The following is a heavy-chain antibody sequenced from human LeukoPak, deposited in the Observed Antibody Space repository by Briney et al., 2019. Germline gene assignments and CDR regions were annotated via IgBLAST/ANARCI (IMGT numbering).Heavy chain of an antibody. J-gene: IGHJ4*02. V-gene: IGHV3-7*01. D-gene: IGHD3-10*01. CDR2: IKQDGSVQ. CDR3: ARNRAAPEN. Sequence: GGSLRLSCAASGFTFANTWMTWVRQAPGKGLEWVASIKQDGSVQHYVVSVRGRFAISRDNAKNALYLQMNSLRDEDTAMYYCARNRAAPENWGQGTLVTVSS. CDR1: GFTFANTW.